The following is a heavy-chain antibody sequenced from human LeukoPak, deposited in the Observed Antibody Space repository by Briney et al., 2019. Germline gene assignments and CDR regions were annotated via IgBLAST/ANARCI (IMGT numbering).Heavy chain of an antibody. CDR3: ARDLRVAAGGTFDY. CDR2: ISSSSSYI. D-gene: IGHD6-13*01. V-gene: IGHV3-21*01. J-gene: IGHJ4*02. CDR1: GFTFSSYS. Sequence: GGSLRLSCAASGFTFSSYSMNWVRQTPGKGLEWVSSISSSSSYIYYADSVKGRFSISRDNAKNSLFLQMNSLRAEDTAVYYCARDLRVAAGGTFDYWGQGTLVTVSP.